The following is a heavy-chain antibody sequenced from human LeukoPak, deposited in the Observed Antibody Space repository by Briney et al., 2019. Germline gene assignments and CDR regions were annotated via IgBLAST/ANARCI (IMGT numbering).Heavy chain of an antibody. CDR2: INHSGST. CDR3: ARVGEYSGYDSDY. Sequence: SETLSLTCTVSGGSISGGDFYWTWIRQPPGKGLEWIGEINHSGSTNYNPSLKSRVTISVDTSKNQFSLKLSSVTAADTAVYYCARVGEYSGYDSDYWGQGTLVTVSS. D-gene: IGHD5-12*01. V-gene: IGHV4-34*01. CDR1: GGSISGGDFY. J-gene: IGHJ4*02.